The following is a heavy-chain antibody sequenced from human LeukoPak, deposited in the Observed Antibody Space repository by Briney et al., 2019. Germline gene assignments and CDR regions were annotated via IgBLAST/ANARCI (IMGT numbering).Heavy chain of an antibody. CDR1: GFTFSSYG. CDR3: AKPTHHLTGEPWYFDL. J-gene: IGHJ2*01. V-gene: IGHV3-30*18. Sequence: GGSLRLSCAASGFTFSSYGMHWVRQAPGKGLEWVAVISYDGSNKYYADSVKGRFTISRDNSKNTLYLQMNSLRAEDTAVYYCAKPTHHLTGEPWYFDLWSRGTLVTVSS. D-gene: IGHD7-27*01. CDR2: ISYDGSNK.